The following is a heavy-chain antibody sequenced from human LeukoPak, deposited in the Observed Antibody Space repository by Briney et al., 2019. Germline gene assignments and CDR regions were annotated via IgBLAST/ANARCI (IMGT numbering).Heavy chain of an antibody. Sequence: GGSLRLFCAASGFPFSAYWVHWVRQAPGKGLVWVSRINTDGTYTSYADSVKGRFTISRDNAQNTLFLQMTSLRVEDTAVYYCAKDMTGPDDSWGPGTLVTVSS. CDR3: AKDMTGPDDS. CDR1: GFPFSAYW. V-gene: IGHV3-74*01. D-gene: IGHD3-16*01. J-gene: IGHJ4*02. CDR2: INTDGTYT.